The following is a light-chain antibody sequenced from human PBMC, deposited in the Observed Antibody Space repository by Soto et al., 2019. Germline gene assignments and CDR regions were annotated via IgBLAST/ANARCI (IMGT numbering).Light chain of an antibody. CDR3: SSYTTSSLYV. Sequence: QSALSQPSSVSGSPGQSITISCIGASNDIGAYNFVSWYQQHPGKAPKLMIYDVSNRPSGLSNRFSGSKSGSTASLTISGLQAEDEADYYCSSYTTSSLYVFGTGTKVTVL. CDR1: SNDIGAYNF. J-gene: IGLJ1*01. CDR2: DVS. V-gene: IGLV2-14*03.